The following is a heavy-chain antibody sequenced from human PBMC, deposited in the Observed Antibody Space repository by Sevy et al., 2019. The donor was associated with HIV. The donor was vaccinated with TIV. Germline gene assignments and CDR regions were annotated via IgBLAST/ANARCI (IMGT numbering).Heavy chain of an antibody. V-gene: IGHV3-30*18. CDR1: RITFSTSG. D-gene: IGHD3-9*01. Sequence: GGSLRLSCVVSRITFSTSGMHWVRQAPGKGLEWVAVISYHGRDKFYADSVKGRSTISRDNSKNILYLQMISLRAEDTAVYYCAKDFTGYNGMDVWGQGTMVTVSS. CDR3: AKDFTGYNGMDV. CDR2: ISYHGRDK. J-gene: IGHJ6*02.